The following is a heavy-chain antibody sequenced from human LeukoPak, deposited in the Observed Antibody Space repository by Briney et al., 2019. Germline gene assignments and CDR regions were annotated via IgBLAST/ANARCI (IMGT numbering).Heavy chain of an antibody. Sequence: GGSLRLSCAASGFTFSNYAIHWVRQAPGKGLEYVSATSSNGGSTYYANSVKGRFTISRDNSKNTLYLQMGSLRAEDMAVYYCARFLHYYDSSGYYLDYWGQGTLVTVSS. CDR1: GFTFSNYA. CDR3: ARFLHYYDSSGYYLDY. D-gene: IGHD3-22*01. CDR2: TSSNGGST. J-gene: IGHJ4*02. V-gene: IGHV3-64*01.